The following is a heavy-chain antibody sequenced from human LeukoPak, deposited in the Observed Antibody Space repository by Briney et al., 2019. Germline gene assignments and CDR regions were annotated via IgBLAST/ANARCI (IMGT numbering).Heavy chain of an antibody. D-gene: IGHD4-11*01. CDR3: ARRLQSFFDF. J-gene: IGHJ4*02. Sequence: SETLSLTCTVSGGSISSYYWSWIRQPAGEGLEWIGRIYTSGSTNYNPSLKSRVTMSVDTSKTQFSLNLSSVTAADTAVYYCARRLQSFFDFWGRGTLVTVSS. CDR2: IYTSGST. CDR1: GGSISSYY. V-gene: IGHV4-4*07.